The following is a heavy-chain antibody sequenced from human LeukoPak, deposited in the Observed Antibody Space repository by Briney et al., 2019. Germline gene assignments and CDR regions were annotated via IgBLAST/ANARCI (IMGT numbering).Heavy chain of an antibody. Sequence: PGGSLRLSCAASGFTFSSYAMSWVRQAPGKGLEWVSTISGSGATKYSADSVRGRFTISRDNSKNTLYLQMNSLRAEDTALYYCASTVTTNLDYWGQGTLVTVSS. V-gene: IGHV3-23*01. D-gene: IGHD4-17*01. CDR3: ASTVTTNLDY. CDR1: GFTFSSYA. CDR2: ISGSGATK. J-gene: IGHJ4*02.